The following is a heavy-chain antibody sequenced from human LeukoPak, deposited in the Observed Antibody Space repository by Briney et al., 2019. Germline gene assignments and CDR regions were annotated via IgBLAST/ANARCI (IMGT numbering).Heavy chain of an antibody. J-gene: IGHJ6*04. Sequence: PGGSLRLSCAASGVTFSRYGMHWGRQGPGKGLEWVAVISNDGRNKYYVDSVKGRFTISRDNSKNTLYVQMNSLKVEDTAIYYCAKDYDSGDWGMDVWGKGTTVTVSS. V-gene: IGHV3-30*18. CDR3: AKDYDSGDWGMDV. D-gene: IGHD4-17*01. CDR2: ISNDGRNK. CDR1: GVTFSRYG.